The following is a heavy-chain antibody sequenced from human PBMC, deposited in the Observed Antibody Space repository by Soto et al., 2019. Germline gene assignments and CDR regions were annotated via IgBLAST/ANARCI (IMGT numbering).Heavy chain of an antibody. Sequence: QVQLQQWGAGLLKPSETLSLTCAVYGGSFSGYYWSWIRQPPGKGLEWIGEINHSGSTNYNPSLKGRVTISVDTSKNQFSLKLSSVTAADTAVYYCARGEYCSGGSCYLTAEYFQHWGQGTLVTVSS. CDR1: GGSFSGYY. J-gene: IGHJ1*01. CDR3: ARGEYCSGGSCYLTAEYFQH. V-gene: IGHV4-34*01. D-gene: IGHD2-15*01. CDR2: INHSGST.